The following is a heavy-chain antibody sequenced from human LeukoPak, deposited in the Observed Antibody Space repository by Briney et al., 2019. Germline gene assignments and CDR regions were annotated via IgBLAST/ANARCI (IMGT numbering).Heavy chain of an antibody. CDR1: GFTFSKTW. CDR2: IKEDGSQT. J-gene: IGHJ6*02. V-gene: IGHV3-7*01. Sequence: VQPGGSLRLSCETSGFTFSKTWMRWVRQAPGKGLEWVANIKEDGSQTYHVDSVRGRFAISRDNAKSTLFLQMSNLRDDDTAVYYCATYVKWVAGDVWGQGTTVTVSS. D-gene: IGHD6-19*01. CDR3: ATYVKWVAGDV.